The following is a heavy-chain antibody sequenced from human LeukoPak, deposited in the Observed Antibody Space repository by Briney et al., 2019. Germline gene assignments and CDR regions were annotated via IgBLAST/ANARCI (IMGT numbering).Heavy chain of an antibody. D-gene: IGHD3-22*01. CDR3: AKAGVRYYDSSGLHAFDI. V-gene: IGHV4-31*03. CDR2: IHYSGST. CDR1: GGAIGSGAYY. J-gene: IGHJ3*02. Sequence: SETLSLTCTVSGGAIGSGAYYWSWIRQHPGKGLEWIGYIHYSGSTYYNPSLKSRVTISVDTSKNQFSLKLSSVTAADTAVYYCAKAGVRYYDSSGLHAFDIWGQGTMVTVSS.